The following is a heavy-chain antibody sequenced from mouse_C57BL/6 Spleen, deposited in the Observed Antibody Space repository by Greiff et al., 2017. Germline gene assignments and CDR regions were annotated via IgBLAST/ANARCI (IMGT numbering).Heavy chain of an antibody. V-gene: IGHV1-54*01. Sequence: VQLQESGAELVRPGTSVKVSCKASGYAFTNYLIEWVKQRPGQGLEWIGVINPGSGGTNYNEKFKGKATLTADKSSSTAYMQLSSRTSEDSAVYFCAREGFDYWGQGTTLTVSS. CDR1: GYAFTNYL. CDR3: AREGFDY. CDR2: INPGSGGT. J-gene: IGHJ2*01.